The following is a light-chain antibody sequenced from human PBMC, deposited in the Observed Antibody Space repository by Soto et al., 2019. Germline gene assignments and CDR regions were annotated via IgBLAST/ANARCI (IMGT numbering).Light chain of an antibody. Sequence: QSALTQRRSVSGSPGQSVTISCTGTSSDVGGYNYVSWYQQHPGKAPKLMIYDVNKRPSGVPDRFSGSKSGNTASLTISGLQTEDEADYYCCSYAGTVAYVFGTGTQLTVL. CDR2: DVN. CDR3: CSYAGTVAYV. CDR1: SSDVGGYNY. V-gene: IGLV2-11*01. J-gene: IGLJ1*01.